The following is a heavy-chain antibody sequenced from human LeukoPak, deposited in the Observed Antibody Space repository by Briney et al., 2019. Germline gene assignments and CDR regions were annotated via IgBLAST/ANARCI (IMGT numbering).Heavy chain of an antibody. V-gene: IGHV1-18*01. CDR2: ISAYGNT. CDR1: GYTFTIYG. CDR3: ARGIIGYYFDY. J-gene: IGHJ4*02. Sequence: ASVKVSCKTSGYTFTIYGISWVRQAPGQGLEWMGLISAYGNTNYAQNLQGRVTMTTDTSTSTAYMELRSLRSNNTAVYYCARGIIGYYFDYWGQGTLVTVSS. D-gene: IGHD2-15*01.